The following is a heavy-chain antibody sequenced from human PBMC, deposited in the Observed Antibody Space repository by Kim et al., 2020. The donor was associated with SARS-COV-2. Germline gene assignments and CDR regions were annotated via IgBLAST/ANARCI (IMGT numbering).Heavy chain of an antibody. CDR2: RTI. Sequence: RTIQYADSVRGRFTISRDNAKNTLYLQMSSLRAEDTAVYYCARGVGAPAYWGQGTLVTVSS. CDR3: ARGVGAPAY. V-gene: IGHV3-74*03. J-gene: IGHJ4*02. D-gene: IGHD1-26*01.